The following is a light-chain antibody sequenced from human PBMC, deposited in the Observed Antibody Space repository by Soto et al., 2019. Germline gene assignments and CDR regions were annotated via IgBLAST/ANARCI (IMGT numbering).Light chain of an antibody. CDR1: QSVSSN. CDR2: GAS. J-gene: IGKJ2*01. CDR3: QQYNNWPLYT. V-gene: IGKV3D-15*01. Sequence: EIVMTQSQATLSVSPGERATLSCRASQSVSSNLAWYQQKPGQAPRLLIYGASIRATGIPARFSGSGSGTEFTLTISSLQSEDFAVYYCQQYNNWPLYTFGQGTKLEIK.